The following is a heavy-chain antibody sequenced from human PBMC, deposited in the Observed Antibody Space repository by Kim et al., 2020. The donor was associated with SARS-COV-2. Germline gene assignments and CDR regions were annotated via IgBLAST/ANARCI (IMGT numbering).Heavy chain of an antibody. D-gene: IGHD3-3*01. V-gene: IGHV4-59*01. CDR3: ARDFDYNGIDV. J-gene: IGHJ6*02. Sequence: NNYIPTLKSRVTISVDTYKKQCSMKLSSVTAAETAVYYCARDFDYNGIDVWAQGTTVTVSS. CDR2: N.